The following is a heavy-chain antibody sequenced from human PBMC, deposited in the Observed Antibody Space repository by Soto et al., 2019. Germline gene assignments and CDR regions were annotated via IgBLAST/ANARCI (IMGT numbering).Heavy chain of an antibody. Sequence: QERLVQSGAEVKKPGSSMKISCKASGGLFSSFAIRWVRQAPGRGLEWMGGIIPVFGTTNYAQKFQDRVTITADESTNTAYMELSSLRYEDTAIYYGAMGGSPYVWFNEFWGQGALVTVTS. CDR1: GGLFSSFA. J-gene: IGHJ4*02. D-gene: IGHD1-26*01. CDR3: AMGGSPYVWFNEF. CDR2: IIPVFGTT. V-gene: IGHV1-69*01.